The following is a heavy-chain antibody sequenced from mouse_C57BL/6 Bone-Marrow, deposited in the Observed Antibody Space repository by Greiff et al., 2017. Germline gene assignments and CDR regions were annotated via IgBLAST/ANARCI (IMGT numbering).Heavy chain of an antibody. CDR2: IFPGSGST. V-gene: IGHV1-55*01. CDR1: GYTFTSYW. Sequence: VQLQQPGAELVKPGASVKMSCKASGYTFTSYWITWVKQRPGQGLEWIGDIFPGSGSTNYNEKFKSKATLTVATSSSTAYMQLSSLTSEDSAVYYCARRGGKDCFDYWGQGTTLTVSS. CDR3: ARRGGKDCFDY. D-gene: IGHD1-1*02. J-gene: IGHJ2*01.